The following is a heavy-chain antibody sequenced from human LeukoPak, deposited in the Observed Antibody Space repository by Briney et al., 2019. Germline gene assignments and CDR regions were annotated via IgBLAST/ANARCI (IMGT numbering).Heavy chain of an antibody. CDR2: INHSGST. Sequence: SETLSLTCAVYGGSLSGYYWSWIRQPPGKGLEWIGEINHSGSTNYNPSLKSRVTISVDTSKNQFSLKLSSVTAADTAVYYCARIPRIYYDSSGYYSFFDYWGQGTLVTVSS. D-gene: IGHD3-22*01. V-gene: IGHV4-34*01. CDR3: ARIPRIYYDSSGYYSFFDY. J-gene: IGHJ4*02. CDR1: GGSLSGYY.